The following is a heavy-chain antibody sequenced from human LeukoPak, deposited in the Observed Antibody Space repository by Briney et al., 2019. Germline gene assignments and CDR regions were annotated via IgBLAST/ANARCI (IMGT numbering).Heavy chain of an antibody. CDR2: IYTSGST. D-gene: IGHD4-17*01. V-gene: IGHV4-61*02. Sequence: PSQTLSLTCTVSGGSISSGSYYWSWIRQPAGEGLEWIGRIYTSGSTNYNPSLKSRVTISVDTSKNQFSLKLSSVTAADTAVYYCARSGFYGDYTFYYWGQGTLVTVSS. J-gene: IGHJ4*02. CDR3: ARSGFYGDYTFYY. CDR1: GGSISSGSYY.